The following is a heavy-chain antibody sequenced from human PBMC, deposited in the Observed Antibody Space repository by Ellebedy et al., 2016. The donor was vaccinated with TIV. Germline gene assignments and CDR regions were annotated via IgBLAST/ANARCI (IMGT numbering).Heavy chain of an antibody. CDR3: AKGRGGGSDSSAPRYYFDY. Sequence: GESLKISCAASGFNFRFYGMHWVRQAPGKGLEWVAVLWSDGSNRYYADSVKGRFTISRDITKNTLYLQMNSLRAEDTALYYCAKGRGGGSDSSAPRYYFDYWGLGTLVTVSS. CDR1: GFNFRFYG. J-gene: IGHJ4*02. V-gene: IGHV3-33*06. D-gene: IGHD3-22*01. CDR2: LWSDGSNR.